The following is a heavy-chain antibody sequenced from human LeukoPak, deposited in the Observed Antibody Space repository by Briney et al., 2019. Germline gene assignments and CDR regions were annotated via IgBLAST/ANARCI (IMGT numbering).Heavy chain of an antibody. J-gene: IGHJ4*02. CDR1: RGSISSGGYS. V-gene: IGHV4-30-2*01. CDR2: MYHDGDT. Sequence: SETLSLTCAVSRGSISSGGYSWSWIRQPPGKGLEWIGYMYHDGDTYYNPSLKGRVTISVDRSKNQFSLKVSSVTAADTAVYYCARGGVAPSGGPVFDYWGQGTLVTVSS. CDR3: ARGGVAPSGGPVFDY. D-gene: IGHD3-10*01.